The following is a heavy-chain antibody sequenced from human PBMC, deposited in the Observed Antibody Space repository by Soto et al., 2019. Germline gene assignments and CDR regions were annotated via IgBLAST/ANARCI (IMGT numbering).Heavy chain of an antibody. J-gene: IGHJ4*02. CDR1: GFTFDDYA. V-gene: IGHV3-9*01. CDR2: ISWNSGSI. Sequence: GGSLRLSCAASGFTFDDYAMHWVRQAPGKGLEWVSGISWNSGSIGYADSVKGRFTISRDNAKNSLYLQMNSLRAEDTALYYCAKVVIAVAGSPVYFDYWGQGTLVTVSS. D-gene: IGHD6-19*01. CDR3: AKVVIAVAGSPVYFDY.